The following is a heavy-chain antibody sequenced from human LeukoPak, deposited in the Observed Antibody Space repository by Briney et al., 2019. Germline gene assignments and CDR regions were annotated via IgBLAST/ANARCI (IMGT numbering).Heavy chain of an antibody. J-gene: IGHJ6*02. D-gene: IGHD3-10*01. V-gene: IGHV4-34*01. CDR2: INHSGST. CDR3: ARRDGSDV. Sequence: SETLSLTCAVYGGSFSGYYWSWIRQPPGKGLEWIGEINHSGSTNYNPSLKSRVTISVDTSKNQFSLKLSSVTAADTAVYYCARRDGSDVWGQGTTVTVSS. CDR1: GGSFSGYY.